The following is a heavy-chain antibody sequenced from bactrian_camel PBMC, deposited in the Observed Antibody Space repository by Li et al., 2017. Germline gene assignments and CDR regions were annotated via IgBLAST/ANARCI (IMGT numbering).Heavy chain of an antibody. CDR3: AIDSDCSGGVCSR. CDR1: GFPFSVHW. J-gene: IGHJ4*01. V-gene: IGHV3S1*01. Sequence: HVQLVESGGGLVQPGGSLRLTCAASGFPFSVHWMYWVRQAPGKGLEWVSTIDSVGGSTYAASVKGRFACSRDNAKNTLYLQLNSLKTEDTAMYYCAIDSDCSGGVCSRRGQVTQVTVS. D-gene: IGHD3*01. CDR2: IDSVGGST.